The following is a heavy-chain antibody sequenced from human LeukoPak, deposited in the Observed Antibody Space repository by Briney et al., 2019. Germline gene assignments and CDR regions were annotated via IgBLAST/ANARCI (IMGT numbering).Heavy chain of an antibody. Sequence: PSETLSLTCAVYGGSFSGYYWSWIRQPPGKGLEWIGEINHSGSTNYNPSLKSRVTISVDTSKNQFSLKLSSVTAADTAVYYCASLSRVSSGAGKDYWGQGTLVTVSS. CDR3: ASLSRVSSGAGKDY. J-gene: IGHJ4*02. D-gene: IGHD6-19*01. CDR1: GGSFSGYY. V-gene: IGHV4-34*01. CDR2: INHSGST.